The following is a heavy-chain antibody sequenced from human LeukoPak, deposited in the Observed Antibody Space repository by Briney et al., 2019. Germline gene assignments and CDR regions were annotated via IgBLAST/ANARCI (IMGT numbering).Heavy chain of an antibody. J-gene: IGHJ3*01. CDR1: GFAVSNKF. V-gene: IGHV3-53*01. CDR3: AREDNGGATDDGFDV. CDR2: IRVGDVT. Sequence: GGSLRLSCAASGFAVSNKFMYWVRQAPGKGLEWVSVIRVGDVTHYVDSVKGRFTTSRDSSKNTVYLQMESLRVEDTAVYYCAREDNGGATDDGFDVWGRGTVVIVSS. D-gene: IGHD3-16*01.